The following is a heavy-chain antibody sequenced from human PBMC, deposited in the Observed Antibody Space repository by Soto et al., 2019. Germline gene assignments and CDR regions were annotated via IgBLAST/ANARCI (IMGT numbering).Heavy chain of an antibody. CDR2: VNWDGDTT. CDR1: GFTFDDFA. D-gene: IGHD4-17*01. J-gene: IGHJ6*02. V-gene: IGHV3-43D*04. Sequence: GGSLRLSCAASGFTFDDFAICWVRQVPGKGLEWISLVNWDGDTTFYADSVKGRFIISRDNSKNSVYLQMNSLRSEDSAMYYCAKGPTVTTHYQYYGMDVWGQGTTVTVSS. CDR3: AKGPTVTTHYQYYGMDV.